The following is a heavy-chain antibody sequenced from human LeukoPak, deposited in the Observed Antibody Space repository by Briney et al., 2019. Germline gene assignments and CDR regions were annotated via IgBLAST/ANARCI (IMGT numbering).Heavy chain of an antibody. D-gene: IGHD2-2*01. V-gene: IGHV1-8*01. J-gene: IGHJ4*02. Sequence: AAVKDSCMASGYTFTSYDINWVRQATGQGVEWMGWMNPNSGNTGYAQKFQGRVTMTRNNSISTAYMELSSLRSEDTAVYYCARSGVVVPAAASSDYWGQGTLVTVSS. CDR1: GYTFTSYD. CDR3: ARSGVVVPAAASSDY. CDR2: MNPNSGNT.